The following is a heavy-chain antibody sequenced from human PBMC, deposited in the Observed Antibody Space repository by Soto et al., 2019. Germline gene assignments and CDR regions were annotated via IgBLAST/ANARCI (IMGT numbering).Heavy chain of an antibody. Sequence: XGSLRLSFAASGFKFSNYAMSGVGQAPGKGLEWVSLISATGGGTYYADSVKGRFTISRDNSHNTLYLQVHSLTAEDTAVYYCAKDPRAGGNSAFYFDLWGQGAQVTVSS. D-gene: IGHD3-16*01. CDR1: GFKFSNYA. CDR2: ISATGGGT. V-gene: IGHV3-23*01. CDR3: AKDPRAGGNSAFYFDL. J-gene: IGHJ4*02.